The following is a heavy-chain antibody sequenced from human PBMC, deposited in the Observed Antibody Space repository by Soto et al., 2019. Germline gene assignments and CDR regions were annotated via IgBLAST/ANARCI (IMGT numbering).Heavy chain of an antibody. Sequence: XGSLILSCSASGFTFSDYYMSWIRQAPGKGLEWVSYISYSGSTIYYADSVKGRFTISRDNAKNSLYLQMNSLRAEDTAVYYCARDNLAFDIWGQGTMVTVSS. V-gene: IGHV3-11*01. J-gene: IGHJ3*02. CDR1: GFTFSDYY. CDR3: ARDNLAFDI. CDR2: ISYSGSTI.